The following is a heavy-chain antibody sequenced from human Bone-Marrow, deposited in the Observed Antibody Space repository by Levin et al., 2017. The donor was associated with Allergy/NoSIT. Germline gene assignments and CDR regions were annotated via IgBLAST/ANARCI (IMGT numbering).Heavy chain of an antibody. D-gene: IGHD3-10*01. CDR3: AKSGIQHAPRASSVVRGVKVAYYFDY. J-gene: IGHJ4*02. Sequence: GGSLRLSCAASGFTFSSYAMSWVRQAPGKGLEWVSAISGSGGSTYYADSVKGRFTISRDNSKNTLYLQMNSLRAEDTAVYYCAKSGIQHAPRASSVVRGVKVAYYFDYWGQGTLVTVSS. V-gene: IGHV3-23*01. CDR2: ISGSGGST. CDR1: GFTFSSYA.